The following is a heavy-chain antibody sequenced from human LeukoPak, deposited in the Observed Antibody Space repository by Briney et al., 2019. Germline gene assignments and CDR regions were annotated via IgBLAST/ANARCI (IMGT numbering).Heavy chain of an antibody. D-gene: IGHD3-22*01. J-gene: IGHJ4*02. CDR1: GGSIRSSNNY. Sequence: SETLSLTCTVSGGSIRSSNNYWGWIRQPPGKGLEWIGGIHYSGSTYYYPSLKSRVTISVDTSKNQFSLKLSSVTAADTAVYYCARDVRDSSGYYLRAFGYWGQGTLVTVPS. CDR2: IHYSGST. CDR3: ARDVRDSSGYYLRAFGY. V-gene: IGHV4-39*07.